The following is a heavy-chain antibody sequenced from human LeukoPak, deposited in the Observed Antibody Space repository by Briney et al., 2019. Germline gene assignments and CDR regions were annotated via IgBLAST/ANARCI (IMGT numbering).Heavy chain of an antibody. V-gene: IGHV3-23*01. CDR2: ISGSGDST. J-gene: IGHJ4*02. CDR3: AKGRPVVVTALLFDN. CDR1: GFSFSIYS. Sequence: GGSLRLSCAASGFSFSIYSMYWVRQAPGKGLEWVSSISGSGDSTYYADSVKGRFTISRDNSKNTLFLQMNSLRAEDTAVYYCAKGRPVVVTALLFDNWGQGTLVTVSS. D-gene: IGHD2-21*02.